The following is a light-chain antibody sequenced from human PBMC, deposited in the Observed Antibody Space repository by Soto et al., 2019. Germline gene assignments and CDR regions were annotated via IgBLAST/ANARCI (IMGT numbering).Light chain of an antibody. J-gene: IGKJ5*01. V-gene: IGKV3-20*01. CDR3: HQYNDSPPFT. CDR2: DAS. Sequence: EIVLTQSPDTLSSSPGERATLSCRASQTIINNYLAWYQQRPSQAPRLLIYDASTRATGIADRFSGSASGTDVTITISRLQPADFTVSYCHQYNDSPPFTFGQGTRL. CDR1: QTIINNY.